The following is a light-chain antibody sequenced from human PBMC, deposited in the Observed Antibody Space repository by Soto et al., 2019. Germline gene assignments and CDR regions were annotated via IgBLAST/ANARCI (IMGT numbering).Light chain of an antibody. CDR1: QNIYSN. Sequence: IVMTQSPATLSVSPGERATLSCRASQNIYSNVAWYQQRPGQAPRLLIYRASTRATGIPARFSGSGSGTEFTLTISRLEPEDFAVYYCQQYGNAPFTFGPGTKVDIK. J-gene: IGKJ3*01. V-gene: IGKV3-15*01. CDR3: QQYGNAPFT. CDR2: RAS.